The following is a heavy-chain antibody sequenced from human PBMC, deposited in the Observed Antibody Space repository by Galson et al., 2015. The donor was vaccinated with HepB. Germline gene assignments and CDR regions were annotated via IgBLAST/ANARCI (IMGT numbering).Heavy chain of an antibody. Sequence: LSLTCTVSGGSISSSSYYWGWIRQPPGKGLEWIGSIYYSGSTYYNPSLKSRVTISVDTSKNQFSLKLSSVTAADTAVYYCARLAVVPAAISGDAFDIWGQGTMVTVSS. CDR3: ARLAVVPAAISGDAFDI. V-gene: IGHV4-39*01. J-gene: IGHJ3*02. D-gene: IGHD2-2*01. CDR2: IYYSGST. CDR1: GGSISSSSYY.